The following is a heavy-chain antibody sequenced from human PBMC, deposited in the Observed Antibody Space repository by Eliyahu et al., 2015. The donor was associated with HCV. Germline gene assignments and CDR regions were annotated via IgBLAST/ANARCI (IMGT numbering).Heavy chain of an antibody. Sequence: LVESGGGVVQPGKSLRLSCVASGFVFNTHDIHWVRQAPGKGLEWVAYISFDGNKEFYADSVKGRFSMSRDNSKNTLFLQMSSLRVEDTAVYYCAREGRYYCLGGYCLDLWGQGSLVTVSS. D-gene: IGHD2-21*02. J-gene: IGHJ5*02. V-gene: IGHV3-33*08. CDR2: ISFDGNKE. CDR3: AREGRYYCLGGYCLDL. CDR1: GFVFNTHD.